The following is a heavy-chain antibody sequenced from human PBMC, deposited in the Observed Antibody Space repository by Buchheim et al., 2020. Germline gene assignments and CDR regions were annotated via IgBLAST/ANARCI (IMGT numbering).Heavy chain of an antibody. D-gene: IGHD3-10*01. V-gene: IGHV4-31*03. CDR2: IYYSGRT. Sequence: QVQLQESGPGLVKPSQTLSLTCTVSGSSISSGGYYWSWIRQHPGKGLEWIGYIYYSGRTYYNPSLKSRVTISVDTSKNQFSLKLSSVTAADTAVYYCAREGMVRGVMRWFDPWGQGTL. CDR1: GSSISSGGYY. J-gene: IGHJ5*02. CDR3: AREGMVRGVMRWFDP.